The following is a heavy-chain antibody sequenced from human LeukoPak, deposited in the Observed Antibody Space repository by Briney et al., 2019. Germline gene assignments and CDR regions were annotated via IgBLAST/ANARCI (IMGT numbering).Heavy chain of an antibody. D-gene: IGHD6-13*01. CDR3: ARAPPPRLAAAGRESDFQH. Sequence: GASVKVSCKASGYTFTGYYMHWVRQAPGQGLEWMGWINPNSGGTNYAQKFQGRVTMTRDTSISTAYMELSSLRSEDTAVYYCARAPPPRLAAAGRESDFQHWGQGTLVTVSS. CDR1: GYTFTGYY. CDR2: INPNSGGT. V-gene: IGHV1-2*02. J-gene: IGHJ1*01.